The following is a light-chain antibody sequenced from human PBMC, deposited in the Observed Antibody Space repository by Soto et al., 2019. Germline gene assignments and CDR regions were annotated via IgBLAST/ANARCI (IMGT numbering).Light chain of an antibody. J-gene: IGKJ1*01. CDR1: QTVSDN. CDR2: DAS. CDR3: QQRSNWPT. Sequence: EIVLTQSPGTLSLSPGERATLSCRASQTVSDNLAWYQQKPGQAPRLLIYDASNRATGIPARFSGSGSGTDFTLTISSLEPEDFAVYYCQQRSNWPTFGQGTKVDNK. V-gene: IGKV3-11*01.